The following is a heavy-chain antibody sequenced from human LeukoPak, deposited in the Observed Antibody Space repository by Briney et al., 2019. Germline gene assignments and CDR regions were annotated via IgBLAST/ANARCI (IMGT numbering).Heavy chain of an antibody. D-gene: IGHD2-15*01. Sequence: GGSLRLSCAASAFTFSDYRMTWVRQAPGKGLEWVANIKQDGSEKYYVDSVKGRFTISRDNAKNSLYLQMNSLRAEDTALYYCAREDQPRGTFDYWGQGILVIVSS. CDR1: AFTFSDYR. CDR3: AREDQPRGTFDY. CDR2: IKQDGSEK. V-gene: IGHV3-7*05. J-gene: IGHJ4*02.